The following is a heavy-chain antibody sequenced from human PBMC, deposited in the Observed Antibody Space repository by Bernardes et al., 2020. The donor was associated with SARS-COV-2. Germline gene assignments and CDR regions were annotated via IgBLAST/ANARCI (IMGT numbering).Heavy chain of an antibody. Sequence: ASVKVSCKASGYTFTSYTMNWVRQAPGQGLEWMGWINTNTGNPTYAQGFTGRFVFSLDTSVSTAYLQISSLKAEDTAVYYCAKEAPSSGWQPFDYWGQGTLVTVSS. CDR1: GYTFTSYT. V-gene: IGHV7-4-1*02. J-gene: IGHJ4*02. CDR3: AKEAPSSGWQPFDY. D-gene: IGHD6-19*01. CDR2: INTNTGNP.